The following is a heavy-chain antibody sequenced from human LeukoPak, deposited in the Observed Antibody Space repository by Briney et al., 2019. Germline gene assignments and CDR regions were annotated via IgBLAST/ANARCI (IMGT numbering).Heavy chain of an antibody. CDR1: GFTLSSLG. D-gene: IGHD5-18*01. V-gene: IGHV3-30*18. J-gene: IGHJ2*01. Sequence: GGSLRLSCTPSGFTLSSLGMHWVRQAPGKGLEWVAVISDDGSNTYYADSVKGRFTISRDNSKNTLYLQLNSLRTEDTAVYYCAKDADTATIIYWYFDLWGRGTLVTVSS. CDR3: AKDADTATIIYWYFDL. CDR2: ISDDGSNT.